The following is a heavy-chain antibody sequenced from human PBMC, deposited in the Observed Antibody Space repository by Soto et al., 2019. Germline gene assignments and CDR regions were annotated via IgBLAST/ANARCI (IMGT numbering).Heavy chain of an antibody. V-gene: IGHV4-34*01. D-gene: IGHD3-3*01. CDR2: INHSGST. J-gene: IGHJ4*02. Sequence: SETLSLTCAVYGGSFSGYYWSWIRQPPGKGLEWIGEINHSGSTNYNPSLKSRVTISVDTSKNQFSLKLSSVTAADTGVYYRAGGEDYDFWSGYPKPYNYWGQGTLVTVSS. CDR1: GGSFSGYY. CDR3: AGGEDYDFWSGYPKPYNY.